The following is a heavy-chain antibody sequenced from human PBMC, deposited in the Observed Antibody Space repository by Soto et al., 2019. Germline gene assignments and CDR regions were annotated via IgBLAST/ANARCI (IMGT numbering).Heavy chain of an antibody. V-gene: IGHV4-59*01. CDR3: ARGGGYCSSTSCYAAGALDI. D-gene: IGHD2-2*01. J-gene: IGHJ3*02. CDR1: GGSISSYY. Sequence: SETLSLTCTVSGGSISSYYWSWIRQPPGKGLEWIGYIYYSGSTNYNPSLKSRVTISVDTSKNRFSLKLSSVTAADTAVYYCARGGGYCSSTSCYAAGALDIWGQGTMVTVSS. CDR2: IYYSGST.